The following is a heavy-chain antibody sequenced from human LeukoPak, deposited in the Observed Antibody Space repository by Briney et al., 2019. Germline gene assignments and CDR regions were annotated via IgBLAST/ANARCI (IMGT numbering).Heavy chain of an antibody. CDR3: ARGQIDCSSTSCYTYGFDP. D-gene: IGHD2-2*02. CDR2: INPDSAGT. J-gene: IGHJ5*02. CDR1: GYSFTGYY. Sequence: ASVKVSCKASGYSFTGYYMHWVRQAPGQGLEWMGWINPDSAGTNYAQKFQGRVTMTRDTSISTAYMDLSRLRSDDTAVYYCARGQIDCSSTSCYTYGFDPWGQGTLVTVPS. V-gene: IGHV1-2*02.